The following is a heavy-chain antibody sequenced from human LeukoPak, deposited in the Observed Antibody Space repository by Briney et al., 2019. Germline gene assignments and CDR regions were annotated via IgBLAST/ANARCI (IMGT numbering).Heavy chain of an antibody. CDR1: GFTFSSYA. CDR3: ARELDSSGWYPSDRRGAFDI. D-gene: IGHD6-19*01. CDR2: ISGSGGST. V-gene: IGHV3-23*01. J-gene: IGHJ3*02. Sequence: PGGSLRLSCAASGFTFSSYAMSWVRQAPGKGLEWVSAISGSGGSTYYADSVKGRFTISRDNSKDTLYLQMNSLRAEDTGVYYCARELDSSGWYPSDRRGAFDIWGQGTMVTVSS.